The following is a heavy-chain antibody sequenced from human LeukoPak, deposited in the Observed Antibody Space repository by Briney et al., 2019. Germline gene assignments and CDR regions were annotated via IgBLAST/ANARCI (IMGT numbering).Heavy chain of an antibody. CDR3: ARGTLYSGWSYYFDY. J-gene: IGHJ4*02. V-gene: IGHV4-39*07. CDR1: GGSISLSYYY. D-gene: IGHD6-19*01. CDR2: VYYSGST. Sequence: PSETLSLTCSVSGGSISLSYYYWGWIRQPPGKALEWIGSVYYSGSTSYNPSLKSRVTISVDMSKNHFSLRLSSVTAADTAMYYCARGTLYSGWSYYFDYWGQGSQVTVSS.